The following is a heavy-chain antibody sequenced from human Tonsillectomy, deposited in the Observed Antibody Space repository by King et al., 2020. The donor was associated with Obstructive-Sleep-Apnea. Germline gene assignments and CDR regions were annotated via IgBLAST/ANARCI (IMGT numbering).Heavy chain of an antibody. CDR3: ARTKYYSDSTGYYYLVDY. D-gene: IGHD3-22*01. Sequence: VTLKESGPALVKPTQTLTLTCTFSGFSLSTSGMCVSWIRQPPGKALEWLALIDWDDDKYYSTSLNTRLTISKDTSKNQVVLTMTNMDPVDTATYYCARTKYYSDSTGYYYLVDYWGQGTLVTVSS. CDR1: GFSLSTSGMC. CDR2: IDWDDDK. V-gene: IGHV2-70*01. J-gene: IGHJ4*02.